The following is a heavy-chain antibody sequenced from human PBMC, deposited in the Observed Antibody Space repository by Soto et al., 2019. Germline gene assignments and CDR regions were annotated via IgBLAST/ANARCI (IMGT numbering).Heavy chain of an antibody. Sequence: GASVKVSCKASGGTFSSYAISWVRQAPGQGLEWMGGIIPIFGTANYAQKFQGRVTITADESTSTAYMELSSLRSEDTAVYYCARGPREKSSFLDRLYAAFDTWGQGTMVTVSS. J-gene: IGHJ3*02. CDR1: GGTFSSYA. V-gene: IGHV1-69*13. CDR2: IIPIFGTA. CDR3: ARGPREKSSFLDRLYAAFDT. D-gene: IGHD3-3*02.